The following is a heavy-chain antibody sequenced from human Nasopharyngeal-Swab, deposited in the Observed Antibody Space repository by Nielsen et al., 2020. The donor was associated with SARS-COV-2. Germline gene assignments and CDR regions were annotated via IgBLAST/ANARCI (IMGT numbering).Heavy chain of an antibody. D-gene: IGHD6-19*01. CDR2: IYYSGST. J-gene: IGHJ4*02. Sequence: SETLSLTCTVSGASISSVGYSWSWILQHPGKGLEWIGYIYYSGSTYYNPSLKSRVTISVDTSKNQFSLKLSSVTAADTAVYYCARLDAGYSSGWYYFDYWGQGTLVTVSS. CDR3: ARLDAGYSSGWYYFDY. V-gene: IGHV4-31*03. CDR1: GASISSVGYS.